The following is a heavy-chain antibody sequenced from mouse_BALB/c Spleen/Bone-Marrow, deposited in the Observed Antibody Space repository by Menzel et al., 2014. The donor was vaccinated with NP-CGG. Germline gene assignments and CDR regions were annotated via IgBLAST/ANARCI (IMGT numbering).Heavy chain of an antibody. CDR3: ARETGPRAMDY. J-gene: IGHJ4*01. CDR1: GFTFSDYY. V-gene: IGHV5-4*02. Sequence: EVMLVESGGGLVKPGGSLKLSCAASGFTFSDYYMFWVRQTPEKRLEWVATISDDGGNTYYRDSVKGRFTISSDNAKNKLNLQMSSLKSEDTATYHCARETGPRAMDYWGQRTSVTVSS. CDR2: ISDDGGNT. D-gene: IGHD4-1*01.